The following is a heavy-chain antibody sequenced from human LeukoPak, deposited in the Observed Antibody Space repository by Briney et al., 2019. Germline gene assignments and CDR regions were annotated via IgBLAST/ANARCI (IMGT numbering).Heavy chain of an antibody. Sequence: GESLKISCKASGYSFTSSWIGWVRQMPGKGLEWMGIIYPDDSDIIYNPSFRGQVTISADKSISTAFLQWSSLKASDTAMFYCARLVGRVSVSGTVRYFDLWGRGTLVTVSS. J-gene: IGHJ2*01. V-gene: IGHV5-51*01. CDR2: IYPDDSDI. CDR3: ARLVGRVSVSGTVRYFDL. D-gene: IGHD6-19*01. CDR1: GYSFTSSW.